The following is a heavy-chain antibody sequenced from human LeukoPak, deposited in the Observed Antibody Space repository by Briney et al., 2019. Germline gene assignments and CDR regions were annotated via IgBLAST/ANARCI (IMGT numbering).Heavy chain of an antibody. V-gene: IGHV4-59*11. Sequence: SETLSLTCTVSGDSISSHYWSWIRQPPGKGLEWIGFIFEVGSTNYKSSLESRVTMSVDTSKNQFSLKLRSVTAADTAVYYCARVLQNYYHLDVWGTGTTVTVSS. J-gene: IGHJ6*03. CDR2: IFEVGST. D-gene: IGHD2/OR15-2a*01. CDR1: GDSISSHY. CDR3: ARVLQNYYHLDV.